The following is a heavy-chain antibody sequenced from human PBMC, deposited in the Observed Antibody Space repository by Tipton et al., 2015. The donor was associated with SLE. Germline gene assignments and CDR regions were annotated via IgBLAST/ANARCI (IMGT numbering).Heavy chain of an antibody. J-gene: IGHJ4*02. D-gene: IGHD6-13*01. Sequence: TLSLTCTVPGGSISSYYWSWIRQPAGKGLEWIGRIYTSGSTNYNPSLKSRVTMSVDTSKNQFSLKLSSVTAADTAVYYCARDQGSSWPGYVDYWGQGSLVTVSS. V-gene: IGHV4-4*07. CDR2: IYTSGST. CDR3: ARDQGSSWPGYVDY. CDR1: GGSISSYY.